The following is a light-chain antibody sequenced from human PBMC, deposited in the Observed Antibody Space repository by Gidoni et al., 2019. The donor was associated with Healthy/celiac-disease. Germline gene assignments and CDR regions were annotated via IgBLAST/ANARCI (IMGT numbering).Light chain of an antibody. Sequence: EIVLTKSPATLASSPGERSTLSCRASQSVSSYLDWYQQKPGQAPRLLIYDASNRATGSPARFSCSGSGTYFTLTISSREPEDFAVYYCQQRSNWPPSTFGGGTKVEIK. V-gene: IGKV3-11*01. CDR2: DAS. CDR3: QQRSNWPPST. CDR1: QSVSSY. J-gene: IGKJ4*01.